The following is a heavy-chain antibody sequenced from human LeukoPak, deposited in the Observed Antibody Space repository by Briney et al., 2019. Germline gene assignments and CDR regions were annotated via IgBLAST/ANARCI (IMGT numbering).Heavy chain of an antibody. CDR3: ARGVDTAMARPYNWFDP. V-gene: IGHV4-4*07. CDR2: IYNSGST. D-gene: IGHD5-18*01. CDR1: GGSISSYY. Sequence: SETLSLTCTVSGGSISSYYWSWIRQPAGKGLEWIGRIYNSGSTNYNPSLKSRVTMSVDTSKNQFSLKLSSVTAADTAVYYCARGVDTAMARPYNWFDPWGQGTLVTVSS. J-gene: IGHJ5*02.